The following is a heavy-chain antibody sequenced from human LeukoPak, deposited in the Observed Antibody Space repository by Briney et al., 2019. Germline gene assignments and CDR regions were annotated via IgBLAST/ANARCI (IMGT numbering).Heavy chain of an antibody. CDR1: GFTFSDYY. Sequence: GGSLRLSCAASGFTFSDYYMNWIRQAPGKGLEWISYINSGGSTIYHADSVKGRFTISRDNAKNSLYLQVNSPRAEDTAVYYCARELNWNLDYWGQGTLVTVSS. CDR3: ARELNWNLDY. V-gene: IGHV3-11*04. D-gene: IGHD1-1*01. CDR2: INSGGSTI. J-gene: IGHJ4*02.